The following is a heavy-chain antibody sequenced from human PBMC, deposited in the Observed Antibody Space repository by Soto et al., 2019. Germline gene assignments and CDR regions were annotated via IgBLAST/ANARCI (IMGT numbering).Heavy chain of an antibody. V-gene: IGHV4-39*01. CDR2: IYYSGST. CDR1: GGSISSSSYY. CDR3: ARQGYYYDSSGYYNFDY. D-gene: IGHD3-22*01. J-gene: IGHJ4*02. Sequence: SETLSLTCTVSGGSISSSSYYWGWIRQPPGKGLEWIGSIYYSGSTYYNPSLKSRVTISVDTSKNQFSLKLSSVTAADTAVYYCARQGYYYDSSGYYNFDYWGQGTLVTVS.